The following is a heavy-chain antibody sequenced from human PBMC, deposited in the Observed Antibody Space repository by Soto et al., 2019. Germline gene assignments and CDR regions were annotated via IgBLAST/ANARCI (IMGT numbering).Heavy chain of an antibody. V-gene: IGHV5-51*01. D-gene: IGHD3-16*01. CDR2: IYPGDSET. CDR1: GYGFTSYW. Sequence: PGESLKISCKGSGYGFTSYWIGWVRQLPGKGLEWVGIIYPGDSETLYSPSLQGQVTISADKSINTAYLQWNSLKDSDTGIYFCARRLAHKGESSIRPGPPWLDPWGQGTLVTVSS. CDR3: ARRLAHKGESSIRPGPPWLDP. J-gene: IGHJ5*02.